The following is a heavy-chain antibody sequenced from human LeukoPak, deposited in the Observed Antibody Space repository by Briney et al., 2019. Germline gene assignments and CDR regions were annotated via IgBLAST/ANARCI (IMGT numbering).Heavy chain of an antibody. D-gene: IGHD6-19*01. V-gene: IGHV3-21*01. J-gene: IGHJ5*02. CDR1: GLTFSSYA. Sequence: PGGSLRLSCAASGLTFSSYAMIWVRQAPGEGLEWVSSISSTSSHIYYADSVKGRFTISRDNAKNSLYLQMNSLRVEDTAVYYCARGREGIAVRWWVEETRWHFLDPWGQGTLVTVSS. CDR3: ARGREGIAVRWWVEETRWHFLDP. CDR2: ISSTSSHI.